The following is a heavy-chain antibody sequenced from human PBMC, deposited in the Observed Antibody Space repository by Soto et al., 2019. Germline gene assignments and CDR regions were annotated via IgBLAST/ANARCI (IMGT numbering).Heavy chain of an antibody. Sequence: GPVKVSCQASGYTLTSYHMHWGRQAPGQGLEWMGIINPSGGSTSYAQKFQGRVTMTRDTSTSTVYMELSSLRSEDTAVYYCARGDSSGYYGFVDYWGQGTLVTVSS. CDR1: GYTLTSYH. V-gene: IGHV1-46*01. D-gene: IGHD3-22*01. J-gene: IGHJ4*02. CDR3: ARGDSSGYYGFVDY. CDR2: INPSGGST.